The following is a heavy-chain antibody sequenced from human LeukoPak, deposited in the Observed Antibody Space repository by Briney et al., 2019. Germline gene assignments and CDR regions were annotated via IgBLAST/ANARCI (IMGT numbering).Heavy chain of an antibody. Sequence: ASVKVSCKASGYTFTGYYMHWVRQAPGQGLEWMGWINPNSGGTNYAQKFQGRVTMTRDTSISTAYMELSRLRSDDTAVYYCARYHGDYYYYYYMDVWGKGTTGTVSS. CDR3: ARYHGDYYYYYYMDV. CDR2: INPNSGGT. CDR1: GYTFTGYY. J-gene: IGHJ6*03. D-gene: IGHD2-8*01. V-gene: IGHV1-2*02.